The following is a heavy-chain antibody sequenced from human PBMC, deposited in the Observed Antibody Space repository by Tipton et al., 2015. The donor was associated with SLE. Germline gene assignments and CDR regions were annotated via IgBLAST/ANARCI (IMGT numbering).Heavy chain of an antibody. J-gene: IGHJ6*02. V-gene: IGHV4-39*07. CDR2: INHSGST. CDR3: WRRGMDV. Sequence: LRLSCTVSGGSISSSSYYWGWIRQPPGKGLEWIGEINHSGSTNYNPSLKSRVTISVDTSKNQFSLKLSSVTAADTAVYYCWRRGMDVWGQGTTVTVSS. CDR1: GGSISSSSYY.